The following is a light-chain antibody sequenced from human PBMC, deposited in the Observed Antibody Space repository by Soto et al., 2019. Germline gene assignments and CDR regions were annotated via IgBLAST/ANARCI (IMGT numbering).Light chain of an antibody. CDR2: DAS. V-gene: IGKV1D-13*01. J-gene: IGKJ4*01. CDR3: QQFNNYPLT. Sequence: TQSPLSLPVTHGETASISCRSSQNLLHSSWLAWYQQKPGKAPKLLIYDASSLESGVPSRFSGSGSGTDFTLTISSLQPEDFATYYCQQFNNYPLTFGGGTKVDIK. CDR1: QNLLHSSW.